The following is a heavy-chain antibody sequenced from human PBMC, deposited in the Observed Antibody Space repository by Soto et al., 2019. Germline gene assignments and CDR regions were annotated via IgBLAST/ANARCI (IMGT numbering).Heavy chain of an antibody. CDR1: GNSISGTSSF. J-gene: IGHJ4*02. Sequence: SETLSLTCTVSGNSISGTSSFWAWIRQPPGKNLEWIGSVYYTGSTYYNSSLKSRVSISIDTSKNQFSLSLNSVTAADTAVYYYTRRVRSTGLLDYWGQGALVTVSS. CDR3: TRRVRSTGLLDY. D-gene: IGHD4-4*01. V-gene: IGHV4-39*01. CDR2: VYYTGST.